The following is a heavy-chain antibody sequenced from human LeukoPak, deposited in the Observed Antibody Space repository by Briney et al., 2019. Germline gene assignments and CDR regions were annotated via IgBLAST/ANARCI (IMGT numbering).Heavy chain of an antibody. Sequence: GGSLRLSCAASGFTFSSYAMSWVRQAPGKGLEWVANTRQDGSEKYYVDSVKGRFTISRDNAKNSLYLQMNSLRAEDTAVYYCARELAGHYYGSGSSFDYWGQGTLVTVSS. J-gene: IGHJ4*02. CDR2: TRQDGSEK. CDR3: ARELAGHYYGSGSSFDY. V-gene: IGHV3-7*01. D-gene: IGHD3-10*01. CDR1: GFTFSSYA.